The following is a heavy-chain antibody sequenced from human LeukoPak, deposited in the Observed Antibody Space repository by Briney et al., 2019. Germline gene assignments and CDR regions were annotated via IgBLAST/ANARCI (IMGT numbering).Heavy chain of an antibody. CDR2: ISNNGGAT. Sequence: GGSLRLSCAASGFIFSRYVMHWVRQAPGKGLEYVSTISNNGGATYYANSVKARFTISRDNSKNTLYPQVGSLRAEDMAVYYCARGEYSGPLDYWGQGTLVTVSS. CDR1: GFIFSRYV. V-gene: IGHV3-64*01. CDR3: ARGEYSGPLDY. J-gene: IGHJ4*02. D-gene: IGHD5-12*01.